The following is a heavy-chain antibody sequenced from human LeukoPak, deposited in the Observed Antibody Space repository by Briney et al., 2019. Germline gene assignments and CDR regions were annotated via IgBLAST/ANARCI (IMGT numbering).Heavy chain of an antibody. CDR2: INHSGST. D-gene: IGHD5-12*01. CDR1: GGSFSGYY. V-gene: IGHV4-34*01. Sequence: PSETLSLTCAVYGGSFSGYYWSWLRQPPGKGLEWIGEINHSGSTNYNPSLKSRVTISVDTSKNQFSLKLSSVTAADTAVYYCAGAGDGGYSGYGAWGQGTLVTVSS. J-gene: IGHJ4*02. CDR3: AGAGDGGYSGYGA.